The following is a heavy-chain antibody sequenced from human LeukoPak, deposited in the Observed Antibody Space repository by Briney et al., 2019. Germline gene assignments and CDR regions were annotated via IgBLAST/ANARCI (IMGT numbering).Heavy chain of an antibody. CDR2: LYDSGDT. J-gene: IGHJ4*02. V-gene: IGHV3-23*05. CDR3: ARAAYDSGGYTANHDF. CDR1: GLIFRNYA. Sequence: GSLRLSCAASGLIFRNYAMTWVRQAPGKGLEYVSVLYDSGDTYYAESVKGRFTISRDNSKNTVYLQMNSLRVEDTAVYYCARAAYDSGGYTANHDFWGQGTPVTVSS. D-gene: IGHD3-22*01.